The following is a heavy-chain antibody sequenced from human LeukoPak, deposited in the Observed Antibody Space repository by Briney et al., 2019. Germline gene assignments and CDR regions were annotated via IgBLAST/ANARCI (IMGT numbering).Heavy chain of an antibody. J-gene: IGHJ4*02. CDR3: ARDPVTTVTTDY. CDR2: MSSISSYI. D-gene: IGHD4-17*01. Sequence: GASLRLSCAASGFTFSSYEMNWVRQAPGKGLEWVSSMSSISSYIYYADSVKGRFTISRDNAKKSLYLQMNSLRAEDTAVYYCARDPVTTVTTDYWGQGTLVTFST. V-gene: IGHV3-21*01. CDR1: GFTFSSYE.